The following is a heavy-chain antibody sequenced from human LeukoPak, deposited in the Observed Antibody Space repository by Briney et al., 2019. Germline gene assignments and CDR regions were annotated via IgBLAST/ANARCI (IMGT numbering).Heavy chain of an antibody. J-gene: IGHJ4*02. CDR1: GASISGSGYY. CDR2: IYYSGST. V-gene: IGHV4-39*01. CDR3: AKSGGYGLIDY. Sequence: PSETLSLTCAVSGASISGSGYYWGWIRQPPGKGLEWIGNIYYSGSTYYNASLQSRVTISIDMSKNEFSLRLNSVTAADTAMYYCAKSGGYGLIDYWGQGTLVTVS. D-gene: IGHD1-26*01.